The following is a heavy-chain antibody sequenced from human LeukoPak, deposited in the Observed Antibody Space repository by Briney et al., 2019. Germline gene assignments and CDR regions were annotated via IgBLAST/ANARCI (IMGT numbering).Heavy chain of an antibody. D-gene: IGHD3-22*01. CDR1: GYSISSSYY. J-gene: IGHJ4*02. CDR2: IYTSGST. Sequence: SETLSLTCTVSGYSISSSYYWSWIRQPAGKGLEWIGRIYTSGSTNYNPSLKSRVTMSVDTSKNQFSLKLSSVTAADTAVYYCARDRYYYDSSGYLFDYWGQGTLVTVSS. V-gene: IGHV4-4*07. CDR3: ARDRYYYDSSGYLFDY.